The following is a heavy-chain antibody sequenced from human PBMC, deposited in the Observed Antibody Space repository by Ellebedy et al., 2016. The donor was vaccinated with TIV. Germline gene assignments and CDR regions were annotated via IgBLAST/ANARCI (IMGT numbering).Heavy chain of an antibody. V-gene: IGHV3-53*01. D-gene: IGHD3-22*01. CDR2: IYSGGNT. Sequence: PGGSLRLSCAASGFTVSSNYMSWVRQAPGKGLEWVSVIYSGGNTYYADSVKGRFTISRDNSKNTLYLQMNSLRAEDTAVYYCASNWGYYDSRGYVWNAFDIWGQGTMVTVSS. J-gene: IGHJ3*02. CDR1: GFTVSSNY. CDR3: ASNWGYYDSRGYVWNAFDI.